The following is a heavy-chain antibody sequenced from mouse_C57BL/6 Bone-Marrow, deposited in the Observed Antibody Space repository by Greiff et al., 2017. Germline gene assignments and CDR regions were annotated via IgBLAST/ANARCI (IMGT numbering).Heavy chain of an antibody. D-gene: IGHD2-2*01. Sequence: VQLQQSGAELARPGASVKLSCKASGYTFTSYGISWVKQRTGQGLEWIGEIYPRSGNTYYNEKFKGKATLTADKSSSTAYMELRSLTSEDSAVYFCAKGGLMVTTMDFAYWGQGTTLTASS. CDR3: AKGGLMVTTMDFAY. J-gene: IGHJ2*01. CDR2: IYPRSGNT. CDR1: GYTFTSYG. V-gene: IGHV1-81*01.